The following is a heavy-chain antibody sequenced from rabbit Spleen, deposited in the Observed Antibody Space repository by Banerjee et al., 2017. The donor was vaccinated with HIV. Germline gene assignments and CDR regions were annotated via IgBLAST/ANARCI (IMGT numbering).Heavy chain of an antibody. D-gene: IGHD7-1*01. J-gene: IGHJ6*01. Sequence: QSLEESGGDLVKPGASLTLTCTASGFSFSAGYYMCWVRPAPGKGLEWIACIHGGSSGNIYYASWAKGRFTISKTSSATVTLQMTSLTAADTATYFCARDTGTSFSTYGMDLWGQGTLVTVS. CDR3: ARDTGTSFSTYGMDL. V-gene: IGHV1S40*01. CDR1: GFSFSAGYY. CDR2: IHGGSSGNI.